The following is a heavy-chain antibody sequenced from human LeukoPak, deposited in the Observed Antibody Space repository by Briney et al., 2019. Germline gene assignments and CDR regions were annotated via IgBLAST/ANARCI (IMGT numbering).Heavy chain of an antibody. CDR2: ITWDGGST. CDR1: GFTFDDYA. V-gene: IGHV3-43D*03. D-gene: IGHD3-10*01. J-gene: IGHJ3*02. CDR3: AKVGLVRGVYGAFDI. Sequence: GGSLRLSCAASGFTFDDYAMHWVRQAPGKGLEWVSLITWDGGSTYYADSVKGRFTISRDNSKNSLYLQMNSLRAEDTALYYCAKVGLVRGVYGAFDIWGRGTMVTVSS.